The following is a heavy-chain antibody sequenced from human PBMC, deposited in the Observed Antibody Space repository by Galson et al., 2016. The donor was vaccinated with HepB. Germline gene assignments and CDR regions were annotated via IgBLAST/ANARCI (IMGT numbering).Heavy chain of an antibody. V-gene: IGHV3-7*01. D-gene: IGHD2-15*01. J-gene: IGHJ6*04. CDR1: GFTFSSHW. CDR2: IKQDGSDK. CDR3: ARRLSVLVIAARGWGYGMDV. Sequence: SLRLSCAASGFTFSSHWMSWVRQAPGRGLEWVANIKQDGSDKHYGDHVKGRFTVSRDNARKSMFLQMESLRVDDTAVYYCARRLSVLVIAARGWGYGMDVWGNGTTVTVST.